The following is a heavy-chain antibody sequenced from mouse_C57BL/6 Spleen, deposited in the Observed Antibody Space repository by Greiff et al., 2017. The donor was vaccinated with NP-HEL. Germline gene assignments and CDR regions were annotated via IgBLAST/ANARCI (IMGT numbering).Heavy chain of an antibody. J-gene: IGHJ1*03. CDR1: GYTLTDYE. D-gene: IGHD1-1*01. V-gene: IGHV1-15*01. Sequence: QVQLQQSGAELVRPGASVTLSCKASGYTLTDYEMHWVKQTPVHGLEWIGAIDPETGGTAYNQKFKGKAILTADKSSSTAYMELRSLTSEDSAVYYCTYYGSSHWYFDVWGTGTTVTVSS. CDR3: TYYGSSHWYFDV. CDR2: IDPETGGT.